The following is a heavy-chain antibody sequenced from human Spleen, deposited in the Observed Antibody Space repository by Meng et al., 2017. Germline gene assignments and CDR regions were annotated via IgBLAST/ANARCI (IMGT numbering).Heavy chain of an antibody. D-gene: IGHD1-7*01. J-gene: IGHJ6*02. Sequence: GSLRLYCAVYGGSVSGYYWTWIRQPPGKGLEWIGEINHRGSTKYNPSLKGRVTISVDTSKHQFSLKLSSVTAADTATYSCARETETADYYGLDVWGQGTTVTVSS. CDR1: GGSVSGYY. CDR2: INHRGST. V-gene: IGHV4-34*01. CDR3: ARETETADYYGLDV.